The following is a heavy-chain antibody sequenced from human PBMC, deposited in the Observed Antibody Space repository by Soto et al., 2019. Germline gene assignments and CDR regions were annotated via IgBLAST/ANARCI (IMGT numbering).Heavy chain of an antibody. D-gene: IGHD1-1*01. V-gene: IGHV3-48*01. CDR2: ISGDSGTT. CDR3: ARAKHNWNAESDY. J-gene: IGHJ4*02. CDR1: GFTFVSYG. Sequence: XXSLRLSFAASGFTFVSYGMHWVLQAPGKGLEWVSYISGDSGTTYYADSVKGRFTVSRDNAKNSLYLQMNSLRAEDTAVYYCARAKHNWNAESDYWGQGTLVTVSS.